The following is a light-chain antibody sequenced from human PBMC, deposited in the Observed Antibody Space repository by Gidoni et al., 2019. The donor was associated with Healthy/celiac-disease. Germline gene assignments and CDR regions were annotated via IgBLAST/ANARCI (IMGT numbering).Light chain of an antibody. CDR3: QQYGSSPSRS. CDR2: DAS. J-gene: IGKJ2*04. Sequence: ELVLTQSPATLSLSPGERATLSCGASQSVSSSYLAWYQQKPGLAPRLLIYDASSRATGIPDRFSGSGSGTDFTLTISRLEPEDFAVYYCQQYGSSPSRSFGQGTKLEIK. V-gene: IGKV3D-20*01. CDR1: QSVSSSY.